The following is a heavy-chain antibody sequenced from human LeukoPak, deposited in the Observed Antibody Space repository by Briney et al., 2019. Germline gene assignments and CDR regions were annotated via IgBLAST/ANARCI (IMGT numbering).Heavy chain of an antibody. V-gene: IGHV5-51*01. J-gene: IGHJ4*02. Sequence: GESLKISCKGSGYSFTSYWIGRVRQIPGKGLEWMGIIYPGDSDTRYSPSFQGQVTISADKYTSTAYLQWSSLKASATAMYYCARLGDCSGGSCSDYWGQGTLVTVSS. D-gene: IGHD2-15*01. CDR1: GYSFTSYW. CDR2: IYPGDSDT. CDR3: ARLGDCSGGSCSDY.